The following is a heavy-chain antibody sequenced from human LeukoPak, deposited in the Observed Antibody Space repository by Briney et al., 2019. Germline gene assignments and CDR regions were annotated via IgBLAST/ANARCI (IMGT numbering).Heavy chain of an antibody. D-gene: IGHD4-23*01. CDR2: ISYDGSNK. CDR3: ARDLLRWSLDY. Sequence: PGRSLRLSCAASGFTFSSYAMHWVRQAPGKGLEWVAVISYDGSNKYYADSVKGRFTISRDNSKNTLYLQMNSLRADDTAIYYCARDLLRWSLDYWGQGTLVTVSS. J-gene: IGHJ4*02. CDR1: GFTFSSYA. V-gene: IGHV3-30*04.